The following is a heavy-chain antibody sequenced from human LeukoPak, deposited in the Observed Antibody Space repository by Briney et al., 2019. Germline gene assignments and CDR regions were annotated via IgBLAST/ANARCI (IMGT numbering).Heavy chain of an antibody. CDR3: ARQPMVRGVTPDY. D-gene: IGHD3-10*01. CDR2: ISSGSSYI. Sequence: GGSLRLSCAASGFTFSSYTMNWVRQAPGKGLEWVSIISSGSSYIHYADSVKGRFTISRDNAKNSLYLQMNSLRAEDTAVYYCARQPMVRGVTPDYWGQGTLVTVSS. CDR1: GFTFSSYT. V-gene: IGHV3-21*01. J-gene: IGHJ4*02.